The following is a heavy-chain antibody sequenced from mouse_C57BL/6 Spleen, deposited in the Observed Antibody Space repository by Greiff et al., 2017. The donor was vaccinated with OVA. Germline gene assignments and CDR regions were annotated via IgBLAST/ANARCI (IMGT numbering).Heavy chain of an antibody. CDR1: GYSFTGYY. V-gene: IGHV1-42*01. CDR2: INPSTGGT. J-gene: IGHJ4*01. CDR3: ARREWLDYYAMDY. D-gene: IGHD2-2*01. Sequence: EVQLQQSGPELVKPGASVKISCKASGYSFTGYYMNWVKQSPEKSLEWIGEINPSTGGTTYNQKFKAKATLTVDKSSSTAYIQLKSLTSEDSAVYYWARREWLDYYAMDYWGQGTSVTVSS.